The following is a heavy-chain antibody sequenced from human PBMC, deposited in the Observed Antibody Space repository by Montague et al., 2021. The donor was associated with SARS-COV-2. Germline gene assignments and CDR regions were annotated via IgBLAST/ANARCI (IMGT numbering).Heavy chain of an antibody. Sequence: TLSLTCVVSGGSIITGSNFYWGWIRQSAGKGLEWIGRIHSSGGTNYNPSLKSRLTMSVDSSANQFSLKLTSVTAADTAVYYCARDYYDSTGLNWFDPWGQGLLVTVSS. J-gene: IGHJ5*02. CDR1: GGSIITGSNFY. V-gene: IGHV4-61*02. CDR2: IHSSGGT. CDR3: ARDYYDSTGLNWFDP. D-gene: IGHD3-22*01.